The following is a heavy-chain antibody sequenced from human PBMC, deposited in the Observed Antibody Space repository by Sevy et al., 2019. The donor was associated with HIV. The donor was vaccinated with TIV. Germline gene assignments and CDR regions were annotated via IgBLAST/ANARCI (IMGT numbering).Heavy chain of an antibody. CDR2: DYYNGGT. CDR1: GGSLDVFG. V-gene: IGHV4-59*01. D-gene: IGHD7-27*01. CDR3: ARDNWGSIDY. Sequence: SETLSLTCTVSGGSLDVFGWTWVRQPPGKGLEWIGYDYYNGGTNYNPSLKSRLTIQVGTSASQFSLHLNSVTAADTAIYYCARDNWGSIDYWGQGILVTVSS. J-gene: IGHJ4*02.